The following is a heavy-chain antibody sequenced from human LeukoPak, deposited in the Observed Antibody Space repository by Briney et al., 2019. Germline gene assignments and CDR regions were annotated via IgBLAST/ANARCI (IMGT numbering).Heavy chain of an antibody. J-gene: IGHJ4*02. Sequence: RPGGSLRLSCAASGFTFDDYGMSWVRQAPGKGLEWGSGINWNGGSTGYADSVKGRFTISRDNAKNSLYLQMNSLRAEDTALYYCARDDYGSGSMNHIDYWGQGTLVTVSS. D-gene: IGHD3-10*01. V-gene: IGHV3-20*04. CDR2: INWNGGST. CDR3: ARDDYGSGSMNHIDY. CDR1: GFTFDDYG.